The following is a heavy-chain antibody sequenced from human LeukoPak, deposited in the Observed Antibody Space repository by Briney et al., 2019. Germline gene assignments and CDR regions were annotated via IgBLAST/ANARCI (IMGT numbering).Heavy chain of an antibody. CDR3: ARVFWEVFDY. Sequence: GGSLRLSCAASGFTFSSYEMNWVRQAPGKGLEWVANINQDGSEKYYVDSVKGRFTISRDNARNSLYLQMNSLRAEDTAVYYCARVFWEVFDYWGQGTLVTVSS. CDR2: INQDGSEK. J-gene: IGHJ4*02. CDR1: GFTFSSYE. D-gene: IGHD3-3*01. V-gene: IGHV3-7*01.